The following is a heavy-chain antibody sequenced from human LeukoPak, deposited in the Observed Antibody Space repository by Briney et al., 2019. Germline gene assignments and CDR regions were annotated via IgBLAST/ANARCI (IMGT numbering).Heavy chain of an antibody. CDR3: TTGTHYPYYYYYYMDV. CDR2: IKSKTDGGTT. V-gene: IGHV3-15*01. CDR1: GFTFTKAW. Sequence: GGSLRLSCAASGFTFTKAWMSWVRQAPGKGLEWIGRIKSKTDGGTTDYAAPVKGRFTISRDDSKNTLYLQMNSLKTEDTAVYYCTTGTHYPYYYYYYMDVWGKGTTVTVSS. D-gene: IGHD1-26*01. J-gene: IGHJ6*03.